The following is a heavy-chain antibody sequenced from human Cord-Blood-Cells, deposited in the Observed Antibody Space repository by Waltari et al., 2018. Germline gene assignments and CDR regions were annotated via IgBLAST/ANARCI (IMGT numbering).Heavy chain of an antibody. Sequence: EVQLVESGGGLVKPGGSLLLSCAASGFTFSSYSMNWVRQGPGKGLEWVSSISSSSSYIDYADSGKGRFTISRDNAKNSLYLQMNSLRAEDTAVYYCARGGFSSWVDYWGQGTLVTVSS. CDR3: ARGGFSSWVDY. CDR2: ISSSSSYI. J-gene: IGHJ4*02. D-gene: IGHD7-27*01. V-gene: IGHV3-21*01. CDR1: GFTFSSYS.